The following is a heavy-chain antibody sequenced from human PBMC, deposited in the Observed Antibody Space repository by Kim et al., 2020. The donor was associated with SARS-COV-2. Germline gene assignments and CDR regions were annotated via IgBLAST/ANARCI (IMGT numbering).Heavy chain of an antibody. V-gene: IGHV3-7*01. D-gene: IGHD6-6*01. Sequence: GGSLRLSCAASGFTFSGCWMNWVRQAPGKGLEWVANIKQDGSEKYYVDSVKGRFTISRDNSKNSLYLHMDSLRAEDTAVYYCARVRYSSSPGRSDYFD. J-gene: IGHJ4*01. CDR1: GFTFSGCW. CDR3: ARVRYSSSPGRSDYFD. CDR2: IKQDGSEK.